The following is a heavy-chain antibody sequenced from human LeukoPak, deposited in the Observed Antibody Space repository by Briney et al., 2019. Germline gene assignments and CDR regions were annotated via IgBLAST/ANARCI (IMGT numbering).Heavy chain of an antibody. J-gene: IGHJ4*02. Sequence: ASLKVSCKASGYTFTSYGISCVRQAPGQGLEWMGWISTHNGNTNYAQKFQGRVTMTTDTSTSTAYMELRSLRSDDTAVYYCARGASYVILTGYSYFDYWGQGTLVTVSS. CDR2: ISTHNGNT. V-gene: IGHV1-18*01. D-gene: IGHD3-9*01. CDR3: ARGASYVILTGYSYFDY. CDR1: GYTFTSYG.